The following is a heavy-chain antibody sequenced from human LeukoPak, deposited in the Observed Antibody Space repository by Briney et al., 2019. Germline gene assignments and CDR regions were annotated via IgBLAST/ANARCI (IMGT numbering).Heavy chain of an antibody. CDR2: IYYSGST. Sequence: SETLSLTCTVSGGSISSSRYYWGWIRQPPGKGLEWIGIIYYSGSTYYNPSLKSRVTMSVDTSKNQFSLKLSSVTAADSAVYYCARGRRDGYNLEYFDNWGQGTLVTVSS. J-gene: IGHJ4*02. CDR3: ARGRRDGYNLEYFDN. D-gene: IGHD5-24*01. V-gene: IGHV4-39*01. CDR1: GGSISSSRYY.